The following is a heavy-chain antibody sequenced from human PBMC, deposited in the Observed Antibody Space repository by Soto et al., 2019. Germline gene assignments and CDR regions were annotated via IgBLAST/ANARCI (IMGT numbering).Heavy chain of an antibody. CDR2: IGTAGDT. V-gene: IGHV3-13*01. Sequence: PGGSLRLSCAASGFTFSSYDMHWVRQATGKGLEWVSAIGTAGDTYYPGSVKGRFTISRENAKNSLYLQMNSLRAGDTAVYYCARAAHAHYDFWSGYYYYMDVWGKGTTVTVSS. CDR1: GFTFSSYD. J-gene: IGHJ6*03. CDR3: ARAAHAHYDFWSGYYYYMDV. D-gene: IGHD3-3*01.